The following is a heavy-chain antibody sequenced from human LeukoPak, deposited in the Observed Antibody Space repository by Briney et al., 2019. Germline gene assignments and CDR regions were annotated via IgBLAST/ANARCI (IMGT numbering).Heavy chain of an antibody. V-gene: IGHV4-4*07. J-gene: IGHJ6*03. CDR1: GGSIGIYY. D-gene: IGHD3-10*01. Sequence: SETLSLTCTVSGGSIGIYYWNWIRQPAGKGLEWIGRIFASGIANYNPSLKSRVTMSVDTSKNQFSLNLSSVTAADTAVYYCAREISGTYYNPLGYMDVWGKGTTVTVSS. CDR3: AREISGTYYNPLGYMDV. CDR2: IFASGIA.